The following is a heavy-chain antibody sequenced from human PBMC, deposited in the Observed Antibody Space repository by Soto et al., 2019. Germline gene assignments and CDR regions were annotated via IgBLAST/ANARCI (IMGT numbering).Heavy chain of an antibody. CDR2: IIPILGIA. Sequence: QVQLVQSGAEVKKPGSSVKVSCKASGGTFSSYTISWVRQAPGQGLEWMGRIIPILGIANYAQKFQGRVTMTADKCTSTAGMELSSLRPEHTAVYYCARSDCSGGSCYSPTSWFDPWGQGTLVTVSS. CDR1: GGTFSSYT. D-gene: IGHD2-15*01. V-gene: IGHV1-69*02. J-gene: IGHJ5*02. CDR3: ARSDCSGGSCYSPTSWFDP.